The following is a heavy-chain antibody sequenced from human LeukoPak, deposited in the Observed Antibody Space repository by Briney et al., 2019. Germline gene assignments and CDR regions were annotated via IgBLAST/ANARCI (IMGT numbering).Heavy chain of an antibody. CDR2: INPNSGGT. V-gene: IGHV1-2*06. D-gene: IGHD6-13*01. CDR1: GYTFTGYY. CDR3: ARDRSSSSWYSDFDY. Sequence: ASVKVSCKASGYTFTGYYMHWVRQAPGQGLEWMGRINPNSGGTNYAQKFQGRATMTRDTSISTAYMELSRLRSDDTAVYYCARDRSSSSWYSDFDYWGQGTLVTVSS. J-gene: IGHJ4*02.